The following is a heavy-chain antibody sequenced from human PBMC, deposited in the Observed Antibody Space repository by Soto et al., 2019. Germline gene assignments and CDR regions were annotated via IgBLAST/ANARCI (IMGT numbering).Heavy chain of an antibody. J-gene: IGHJ4*01. CDR2: IKQDGSEK. Sequence: GGSLRLSCAASGFTFSSYWMSWVRQAPGKGLEWVANIKQDGSEKYYVDSVKGRFTISRDNAKNSLYLQMNSLRAEATAVYYCARVKDQLYFDYWGQGTLVTVSS. CDR1: GFTFSSYW. CDR3: ARVKDQLYFDY. D-gene: IGHD1-1*01. V-gene: IGHV3-7*03.